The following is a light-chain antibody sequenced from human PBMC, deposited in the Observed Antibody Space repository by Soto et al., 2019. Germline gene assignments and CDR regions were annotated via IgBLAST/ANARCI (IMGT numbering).Light chain of an antibody. J-gene: IGLJ1*01. CDR1: GRVLGAYNL. V-gene: IGLV2-23*02. CDR2: EVN. Sequence: SVLNQPAPVFWAPGQSIPIPFAGTGRVLGAYNLVSWYQQHPGKAPKLIICEVNTRPSGISNRFSGSKSGDTASLTISGLQAEDEADYFCCSYAGTVAYVFGTGTKVTVL. CDR3: CSYAGTVAYV.